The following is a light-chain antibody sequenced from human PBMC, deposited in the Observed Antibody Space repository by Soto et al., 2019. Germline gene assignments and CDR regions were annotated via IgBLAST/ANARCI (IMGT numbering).Light chain of an antibody. J-gene: IGKJ5*01. CDR2: DAS. CDR1: QSISYY. V-gene: IGKV3-11*01. CDR3: QHRSNWPLT. Sequence: EIVFTQSPATPSFSPGEKAKLSFRASQSISYYLAWYQQTPGQAPRLLIYDASNRATGIPARFSGSGSRTDFTLTISSLEPEDFAIYYCQHRSNWPLTFGQGTRLEIK.